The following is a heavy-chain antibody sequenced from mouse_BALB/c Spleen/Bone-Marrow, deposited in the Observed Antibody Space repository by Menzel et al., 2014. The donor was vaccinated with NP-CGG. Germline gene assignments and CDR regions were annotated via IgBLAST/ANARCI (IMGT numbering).Heavy chain of an antibody. CDR2: IWAGGST. V-gene: IGHV2-9*02. CDR3: ARDRGPPY. D-gene: IGHD3-1*01. J-gene: IGHJ3*01. Sequence: QVQLQQSGPGLVAPSQSLSITCTVSGFSLTSYGVHWVRQPPGKGLEWLGVIWAGGSTNYNSALMSRLSISKDNPKSQVFLKMNSLQTDDTAMYYCARDRGPPYWGQGTLVTVSA. CDR1: GFSLTSYG.